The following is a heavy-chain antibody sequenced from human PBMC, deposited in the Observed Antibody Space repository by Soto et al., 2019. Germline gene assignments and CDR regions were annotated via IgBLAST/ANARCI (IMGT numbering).Heavy chain of an antibody. V-gene: IGHV3-23*01. CDR2: INGSGGST. D-gene: IGHD2-15*01. CDR1: GFTFSSYA. Sequence: EVQLLESGGGLVQPGGSLRLSCAASGFTFSSYAMSWVRQAPGKGLEWVSAINGSGGSTYYADSVKGRFTISRDNSKNTLYLQMNSLRAEDTAVYYCAKFRANCSGGSRYSDYADYWGQGTLVTVSS. CDR3: AKFRANCSGGSRYSDYADY. J-gene: IGHJ4*02.